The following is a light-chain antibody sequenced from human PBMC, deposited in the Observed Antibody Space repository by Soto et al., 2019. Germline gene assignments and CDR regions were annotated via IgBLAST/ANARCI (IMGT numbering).Light chain of an antibody. Sequence: QSVLTQPPSMSAAPGQKITISCSGSSSNIGASYVFWYQQFPGTAPKLLIYDTDKRPSGIPDRFSGSKPGTSATLGITRLQTGDEADYYCGAWDSSLRVVLFGGGTKLTVL. J-gene: IGLJ3*02. V-gene: IGLV1-51*01. CDR1: SSNIGASY. CDR2: DTD. CDR3: GAWDSSLRVVL.